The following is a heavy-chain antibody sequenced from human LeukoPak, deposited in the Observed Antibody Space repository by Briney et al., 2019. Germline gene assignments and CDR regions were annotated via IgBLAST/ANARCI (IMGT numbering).Heavy chain of an antibody. D-gene: IGHD4-17*01. Sequence: ASVKVSCKASGGTFSSYAISWVRQAPGQGLEWVGGIIPIFGTANYAQKFQGRVTITADESTSTAYMELSSLRSEDTAVYYCARGAAMNDYGDFFDYWGQGTLVTVSS. CDR1: GGTFSSYA. CDR3: ARGAAMNDYGDFFDY. J-gene: IGHJ4*02. CDR2: IIPIFGTA. V-gene: IGHV1-69*13.